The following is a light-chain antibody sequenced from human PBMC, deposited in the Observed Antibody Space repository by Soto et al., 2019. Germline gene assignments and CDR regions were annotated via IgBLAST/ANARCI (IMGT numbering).Light chain of an antibody. V-gene: IGKV3-20*01. CDR1: QSVSSS. J-gene: IGKJ4*01. Sequence: EVVLTQSPGTLSLSPGGRATLSCRASQSVSSSLAWYQQKAGQAPRLLIHGASSRATGIPDRFSGSGSGTDFTLTISRLEHGDFAVYYCQQYGSSPPLTCGGGTKVDIK. CDR2: GAS. CDR3: QQYGSSPPLT.